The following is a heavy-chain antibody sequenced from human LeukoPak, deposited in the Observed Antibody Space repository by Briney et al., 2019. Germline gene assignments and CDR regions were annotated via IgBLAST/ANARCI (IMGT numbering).Heavy chain of an antibody. D-gene: IGHD4-11*01. CDR2: INPNSGGT. V-gene: IGHV1-2*02. Sequence: GASVKVSCKASGYTFTGYYMHWVRQAPGQGLEWMGWINPNSGGTNYAQKFQGRVTMTRDTSISTAYMELSRLRSDDTAAYYCARPAGNYDFDLDYWGQGTLVTVSS. CDR3: ARPAGNYDFDLDY. J-gene: IGHJ4*02. CDR1: GYTFTGYY.